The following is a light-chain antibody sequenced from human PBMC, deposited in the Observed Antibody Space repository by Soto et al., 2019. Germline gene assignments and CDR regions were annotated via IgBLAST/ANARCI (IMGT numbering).Light chain of an antibody. Sequence: DIQLTQSPSVLSASVGDTVTITCRASQALSNYLAWYQQKPGKAPDLLIYSASTLQSGVPSRFSGSGSETEFSLTIRALQPEDFATYYCQQYNSYSLTFGQGTKVDIK. V-gene: IGKV1-9*01. CDR2: SAS. CDR3: QQYNSYSLT. CDR1: QALSNY. J-gene: IGKJ1*01.